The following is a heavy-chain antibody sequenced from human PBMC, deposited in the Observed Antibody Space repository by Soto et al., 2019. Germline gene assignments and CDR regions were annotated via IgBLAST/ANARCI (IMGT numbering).Heavy chain of an antibody. CDR3: ARDEVPAAGALKY. J-gene: IGHJ4*02. CDR1: GFTFSSYG. Sequence: QVQLVESGGGVVQPGRSLRLSCAASGFTFSSYGMHWVRQAPGEGLEWVAVIWYDGSNKYYADSVKGRFTISRDNSKNTLYLQMNSLRAEDTAVYYCARDEVPAAGALKYWGQGTLVTVSS. V-gene: IGHV3-33*01. CDR2: IWYDGSNK. D-gene: IGHD6-13*01.